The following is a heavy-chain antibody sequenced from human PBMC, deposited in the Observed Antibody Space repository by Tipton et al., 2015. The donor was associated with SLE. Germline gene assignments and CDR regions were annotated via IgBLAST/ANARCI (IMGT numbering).Heavy chain of an antibody. D-gene: IGHD6-13*01. V-gene: IGHV4-34*01. CDR1: GGSFSGYY. Sequence: TLSLTCAVYGGSFSGYYWSWIRQPPGKGLEWIGEINHSGSTNYNPSLKSRVTISVDTSKNQFSLKLSSVTAADTAVYYCARQARRGIAAAGTNSGDFQHWGQGTLVTVSS. J-gene: IGHJ1*01. CDR3: ARQARRGIAAAGTNSGDFQH. CDR2: INHSGST.